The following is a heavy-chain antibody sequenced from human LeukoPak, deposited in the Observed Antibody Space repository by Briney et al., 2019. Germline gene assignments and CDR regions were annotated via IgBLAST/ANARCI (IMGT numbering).Heavy chain of an antibody. CDR1: GFTVSSNY. D-gene: IGHD4-11*01. J-gene: IGHJ6*02. V-gene: IGHV3-66*01. CDR2: IYSGGST. CDR3: AREAVDYSNYLWYGMDV. Sequence: GGSLRLSCAASGFTVSSNYMSWVRQAPWKRLEWVSDIYSGGSTYYADSVKGRFTISRDNSKNTLYLQMNSLRAEDTAVYYCAREAVDYSNYLWYGMDVWGQGTTVTVSS.